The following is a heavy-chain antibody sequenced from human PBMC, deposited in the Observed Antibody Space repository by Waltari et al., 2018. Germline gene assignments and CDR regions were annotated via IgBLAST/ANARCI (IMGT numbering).Heavy chain of an antibody. Sequence: QVQLQESGPGLVKPSQTLSLTCTVSDGFITSGDYDWSWIRQVPGKGPEWIANIDHTGTTHYNPSLKRRLSVSIDVSKNQFSLGLTSVTAADTAVYYCGRTFLETPGWFDTWGQGTLVTVSS. V-gene: IGHV4-30-4*08. CDR1: DGFITSGDYD. J-gene: IGHJ5*02. CDR3: GRTFLETPGWFDT. D-gene: IGHD1-1*01. CDR2: IDHTGTT.